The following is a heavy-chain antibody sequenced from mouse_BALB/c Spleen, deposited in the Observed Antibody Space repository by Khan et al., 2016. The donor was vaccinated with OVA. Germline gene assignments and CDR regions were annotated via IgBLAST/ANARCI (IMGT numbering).Heavy chain of an antibody. J-gene: IGHJ3*01. CDR1: GYTFSSYW. CDR2: ILPGSGST. CDR3: ARTAYYGISWFAY. V-gene: IGHV1-9*01. D-gene: IGHD1-1*01. Sequence: QVQLKQSGAELMKPGASVKISCKATGYTFSSYWIEWVKQRPGHGLEWIGEILPGSGSTNYNEKFKGKATFTADTSSNTAYMQLSSLTSEDSAVYYCARTAYYGISWFAYWGQGTLVTVSA.